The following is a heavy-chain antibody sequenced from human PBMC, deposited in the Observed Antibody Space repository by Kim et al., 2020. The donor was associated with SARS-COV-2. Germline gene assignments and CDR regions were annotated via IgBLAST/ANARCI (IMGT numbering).Heavy chain of an antibody. V-gene: IGHV3-21*01. D-gene: IGHD3-3*01. CDR2: ISSSSSYI. J-gene: IGHJ6*03. Sequence: GGSLRLSCAASGFTFSSYSMNWVRQAPGKGLEWVSSISSSSSYIYYADSVKGRFTISRDNAKNSLYLQMNSLRAEDTAVYYYAREVRITIFGVVIPKDYYMDVWGKGTTVTVSS. CDR3: AREVRITIFGVVIPKDYYMDV. CDR1: GFTFSSYS.